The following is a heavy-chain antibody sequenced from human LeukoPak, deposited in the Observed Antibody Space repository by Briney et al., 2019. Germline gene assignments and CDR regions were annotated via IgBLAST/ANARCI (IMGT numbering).Heavy chain of an antibody. CDR3: TRTSSGPDY. D-gene: IGHD6-19*01. V-gene: IGHV6-1*01. CDR2: TYYRSKWHN. CDR1: GDSVPSNSAA. Sequence: SQTLSLTCAISGDSVPSNSAAWNWIRQSPSRGLEWLGRTYYRSKWHNEYAISVKGRIIINPDTSKNQISLQLNSLTPEDTAVYYCTRTSSGPDYWGQGTLVTVSS. J-gene: IGHJ4*02.